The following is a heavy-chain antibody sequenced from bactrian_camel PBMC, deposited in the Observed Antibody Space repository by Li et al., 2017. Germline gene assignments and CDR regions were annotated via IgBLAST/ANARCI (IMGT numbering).Heavy chain of an antibody. J-gene: IGHJ6*01. D-gene: IGHD1*01. CDR2: IYTVDGST. CDR1: GYTYDTYC. CDR3: AAVRTDTATCVNLEYSRTLVT. V-gene: IGHV3S60*01. Sequence: VQLVESGGGSVLAGGSLKLSCAASGYTYDTYCWGWFRQAPGKEREVVARIYTVDGSTFYRDSVKGRFTISRDNAENTLTSQMNSLKLEDTTMYYCAAVRTDTATCVNLEYSRTLVTGARGPRSPS.